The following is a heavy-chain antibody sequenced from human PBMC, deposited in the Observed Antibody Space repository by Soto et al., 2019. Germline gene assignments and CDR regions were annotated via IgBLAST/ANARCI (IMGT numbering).Heavy chain of an antibody. Sequence: ASVKVSCKASGYTFTSYGISWVRQAPGQGLEWMGWISAYNGNTNYAQKLQGRVTMTTDTSTSTAYMELRSLRSDDTAVYYCAGDLEHYDILTGYGDPFYYFDYWGQGTLVTVSS. J-gene: IGHJ4*02. V-gene: IGHV1-18*01. D-gene: IGHD3-9*01. CDR3: AGDLEHYDILTGYGDPFYYFDY. CDR2: ISAYNGNT. CDR1: GYTFTSYG.